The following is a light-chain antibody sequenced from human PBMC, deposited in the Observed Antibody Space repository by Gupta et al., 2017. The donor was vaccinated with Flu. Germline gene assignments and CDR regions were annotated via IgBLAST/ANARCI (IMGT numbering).Light chain of an antibody. Sequence: QSALTQPPSASGSPGQSVTISFPGTSSDIGDYNYVSWYRHYPGKAPKLLIYEVNKRPSGVPDRFSGSKSGNTASLSVSGLQPEDEANYYCSSYAGTNNFYVFGTGTKVTVL. CDR2: EVN. CDR3: SSYAGTNNFYV. V-gene: IGLV2-8*01. CDR1: SSDIGDYNY. J-gene: IGLJ1*01.